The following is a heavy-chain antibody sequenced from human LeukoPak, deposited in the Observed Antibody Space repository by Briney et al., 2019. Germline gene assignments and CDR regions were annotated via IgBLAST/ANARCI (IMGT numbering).Heavy chain of an antibody. Sequence: GESLRLSCAASGFTFSTYNMHWVRQAPGKGLEWISSISSSSSDIYYADSVKGRFTISRDNAKNSVYLQMNSLRAEERAVYYCARDGAVGRGNEFDHWGQGTLVTVSS. J-gene: IGHJ4*02. V-gene: IGHV3-21*06. CDR3: ARDGAVGRGNEFDH. D-gene: IGHD1-26*01. CDR1: GFTFSTYN. CDR2: ISSSSSDI.